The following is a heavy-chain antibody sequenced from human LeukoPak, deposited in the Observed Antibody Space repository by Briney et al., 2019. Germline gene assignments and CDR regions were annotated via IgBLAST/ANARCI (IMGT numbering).Heavy chain of an antibody. D-gene: IGHD6-13*01. CDR1: GGSISSGSYY. J-gene: IGHJ5*02. V-gene: IGHV4-61*10. CDR3: ARSSSWFLNWFDP. CDR2: IYYLGST. Sequence: SETLSLTCTVSGGSISSGSYYYSWIRQPAGKGLEWIGHIYYLGSTSYNPSLRSRVTISMDASKNQFSLTLTSVTAADTAVYYCARSSSWFLNWFDPWGQGTLVTVSS.